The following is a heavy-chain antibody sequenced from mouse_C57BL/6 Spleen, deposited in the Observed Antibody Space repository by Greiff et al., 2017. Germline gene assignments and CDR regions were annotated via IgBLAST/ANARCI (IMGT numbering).Heavy chain of an antibody. CDR3: ARRGLWSSYYAMDY. J-gene: IGHJ4*01. CDR1: GYTFTDYY. CDR2: INPNNGGT. V-gene: IGHV1-26*01. Sequence: EVQLQQSGPELVKPGASVKISCKASGYTFTDYYMNWVKQSHGKSLEWIGDINPNNGGTSYNQKFKGKATLTVDKSSSTAYMELRSLTSEDSAVYYCARRGLWSSYYAMDYWGQGTSVTVSS. D-gene: IGHD1-1*02.